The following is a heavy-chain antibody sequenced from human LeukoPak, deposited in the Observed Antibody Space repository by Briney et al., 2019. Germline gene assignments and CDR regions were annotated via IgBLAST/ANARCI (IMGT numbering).Heavy chain of an antibody. CDR3: ARVGYYDILTGYLSTQYYYYMDV. J-gene: IGHJ6*03. V-gene: IGHV1-18*01. CDR1: GYTFTSYG. D-gene: IGHD3-9*01. Sequence: ASVKVSCKASGYTFTSYGISWVRQAPGQGLEWMGWISAYNGNTNYAQKLQGRVTMTTDTSTSTAYMELRSLRSDDTAVYYCARVGYYDILTGYLSTQYYYYMDVWGKGTTVTVSS. CDR2: ISAYNGNT.